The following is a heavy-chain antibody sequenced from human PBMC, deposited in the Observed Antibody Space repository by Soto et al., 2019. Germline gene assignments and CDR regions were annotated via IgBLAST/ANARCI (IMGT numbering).Heavy chain of an antibody. Sequence: QVQLVESGGGLVKPGGSLRLSCAASGFSFSDYYMTWIRQAPGKGLEWVSYISSSGYPIYYADSVKGRFTISRDNAKNSVYLQISSLRAEDTAVYYCARDNRSFWNGYYSRYDYYGMDVWGQGTTVTVYS. CDR2: ISSSGYPI. J-gene: IGHJ6*02. CDR3: ARDNRSFWNGYYSRYDYYGMDV. CDR1: GFSFSDYY. D-gene: IGHD3-3*01. V-gene: IGHV3-11*01.